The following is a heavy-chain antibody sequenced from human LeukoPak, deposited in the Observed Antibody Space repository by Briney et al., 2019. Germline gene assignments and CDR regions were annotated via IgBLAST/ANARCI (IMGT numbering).Heavy chain of an antibody. CDR1: GYCFISYW. J-gene: IGHJ4*02. Sequence: GEPLQIPCKGSGYCFISYWIGWVGRLPGEGLEWMGIIFLAESATRNSPSFRGQVTISADKSISTVYLQCSSVKASDTAMYYCVREQVADSWGQGTLVTVPS. CDR3: VREQVADS. D-gene: IGHD6-13*01. CDR2: IFLAESAT. V-gene: IGHV5-51*01.